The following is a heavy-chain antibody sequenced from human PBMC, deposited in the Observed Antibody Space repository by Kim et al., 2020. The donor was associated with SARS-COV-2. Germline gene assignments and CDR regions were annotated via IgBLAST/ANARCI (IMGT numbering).Heavy chain of an antibody. CDR3: VRGGEYSSSSGGADAFDI. Sequence: SETLSLTCTVSSGSIRSYYWTWIRQSPGKGLEWIGFISYSVNTNYNPSLRSRVTISLDTSKNRFSLKLNSVTAADTAVYYCVRGGEYSSSSGGADAFDIWGQGTMVTVSS. D-gene: IGHD6-6*01. CDR1: SGSIRSYY. V-gene: IGHV4-59*13. J-gene: IGHJ3*02. CDR2: ISYSVNT.